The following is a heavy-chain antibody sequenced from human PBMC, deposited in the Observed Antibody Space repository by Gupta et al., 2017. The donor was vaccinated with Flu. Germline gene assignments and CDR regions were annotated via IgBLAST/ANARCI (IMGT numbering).Heavy chain of an antibody. CDR1: GGSISGGSDY. CDR3: ARLVGDYGGNSGGVDV. CDR2: IYTNGSS. V-gene: IGHV4-61*02. Sequence: QVQLQESGPGLVKPSQTLSLTCTVSGGSISGGSDYWSRIRQPAGKGLEWIGRIYTNGSSNYNPSLKSRVIMSLDTSKNQFSLRLSSVTAADTAMYYCARLVGDYGGNSGGVDVWGQGTTVTVSS. J-gene: IGHJ6*02. D-gene: IGHD4-23*01.